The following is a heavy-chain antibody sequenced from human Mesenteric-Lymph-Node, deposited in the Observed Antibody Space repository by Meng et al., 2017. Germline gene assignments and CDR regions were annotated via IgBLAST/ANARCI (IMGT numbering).Heavy chain of an antibody. J-gene: IGHJ6*02. CDR1: GFTFSSYE. Sequence: GGSLRLSCAASGFTFSSYEMNWVRQAPGKGLEWVSYISSSGSTIYYADSVKGRFTISRDNAKNTLYLQMHSLRAEDTAVYYCGRGGVTAAVDVWGQGTTVTVSS. V-gene: IGHV3-48*03. CDR2: ISSSGSTI. CDR3: GRGGVTAAVDV. D-gene: IGHD6-25*01.